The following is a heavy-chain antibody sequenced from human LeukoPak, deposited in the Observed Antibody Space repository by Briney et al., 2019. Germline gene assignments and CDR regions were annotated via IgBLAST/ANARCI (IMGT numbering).Heavy chain of an antibody. D-gene: IGHD4-17*01. CDR2: ITSNGGST. V-gene: IGHV3-64*01. Sequence: QSGGSLRLSCAASGFTFSSYAMYWVRQAPGKGLEYVSAITSNGGSTYYANSVKVRCTISRENSKSTLYLQMGSLGAEGMAVYYCARGNSVTYPFYGLDVWGQGTTVTVSS. J-gene: IGHJ6*02. CDR1: GFTFSSYA. CDR3: ARGNSVTYPFYGLDV.